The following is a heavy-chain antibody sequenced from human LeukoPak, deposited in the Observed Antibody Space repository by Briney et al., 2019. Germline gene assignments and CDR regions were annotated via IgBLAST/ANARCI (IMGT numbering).Heavy chain of an antibody. CDR2: ISWSSGTI. CDR3: ARSPQTVTTFDY. CDR1: GFTFDDYA. D-gene: IGHD4-17*01. V-gene: IGHV3-9*01. J-gene: IGHJ4*02. Sequence: PGGSLSLSCVVSGFTFDDYAMQRVRQAPGKGLEWVSGISWSSGTIGYADSVKGRFTISRDKAKNSLYLQMNCLRAEDTALYYCARSPQTVTTFDYWGQGTLVTVSS.